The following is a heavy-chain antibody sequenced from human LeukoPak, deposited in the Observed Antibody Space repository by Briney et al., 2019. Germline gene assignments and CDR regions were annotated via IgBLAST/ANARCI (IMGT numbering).Heavy chain of an antibody. D-gene: IGHD3-22*01. Sequence: PSETLSLTCTVSGYSISSGYYWGWIRQPPGKGLEWIGSIYHSGSTYYNPSLKSRVTISVDTSENQFSLKLSSVTAADTAVYYCARDPRYYYDSSGYIALLRRAPLDYWGQGTLVTVSS. CDR2: IYHSGST. V-gene: IGHV4-38-2*02. CDR1: GYSISSGYY. J-gene: IGHJ4*02. CDR3: ARDPRYYYDSSGYIALLRRAPLDY.